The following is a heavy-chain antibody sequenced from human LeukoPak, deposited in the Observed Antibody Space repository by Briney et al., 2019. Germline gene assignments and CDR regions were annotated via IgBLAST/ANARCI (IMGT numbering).Heavy chain of an antibody. J-gene: IGHJ6*02. CDR3: ARATVVVPAAEPYYYYGMDV. Sequence: GGSLRLSCAASGFTFSSYSMNWVRQAPGKGLEWVSSISSSSSYIYYADSVKGRFTISRDNAKNSLYLQMNSLRAEDTAVYYCARATVVVPAAEPYYYYGMDVWGQGTTVTVSS. D-gene: IGHD2-2*01. V-gene: IGHV3-21*01. CDR2: ISSSSSYI. CDR1: GFTFSSYS.